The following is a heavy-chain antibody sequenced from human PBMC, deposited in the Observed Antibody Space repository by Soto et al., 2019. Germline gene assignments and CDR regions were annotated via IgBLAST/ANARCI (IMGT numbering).Heavy chain of an antibody. CDR3: VKVIISPRCNAIVF. Sequence: GGSLRLSCAASGFSFRSYGMTWVRQAPGKGLEWVSSIDGHGYDTFYGDSVKGRFTISRDSSQNTLHLQMNGLRAEDTAVYYCVKVIISPRCNAIVFWGQGTLVTVS. D-gene: IGHD2-2*01. V-gene: IGHV3-23*01. CDR1: GFSFRSYG. CDR2: IDGHGYDT. J-gene: IGHJ4*02.